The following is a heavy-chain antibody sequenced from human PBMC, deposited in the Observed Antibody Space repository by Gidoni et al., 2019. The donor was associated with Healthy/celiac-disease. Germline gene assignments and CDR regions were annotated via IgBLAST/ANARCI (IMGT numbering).Heavy chain of an antibody. J-gene: IGHJ6*02. CDR1: GYTCTSYG. CDR3: ARWGLRLEAYYYYGMDV. D-gene: IGHD5-12*01. V-gene: IGHV1-18*01. Sequence: QVQLVQSGAEVQKPGASVKVSCKVSGYTCTSYGISGVRQAPGQGLEWMGWIRAYSGNTNDSQKLQGRVTMTTDTSTSTAYMDLRRLRSDDTAVYYCARWGLRLEAYYYYGMDVWGQGTTVTVSS. CDR2: IRAYSGNT.